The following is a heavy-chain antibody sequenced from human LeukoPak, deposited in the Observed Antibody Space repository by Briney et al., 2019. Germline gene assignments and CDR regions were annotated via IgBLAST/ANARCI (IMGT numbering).Heavy chain of an antibody. J-gene: IGHJ3*02. CDR2: IGTAGDT. CDR3: ARDAGDFDAFDI. V-gene: IGHV3-13*01. D-gene: IGHD7-27*01. CDR1: GFSFSIYD. Sequence: GGSLSLSCAASGFSFSIYDMHWVRPATGKGLEWVSGIGTAGDTYYSDSVKGRLTISRENALDSLYLQMNSLRAGDTAVYYCARDAGDFDAFDIWGQGTMVTVSS.